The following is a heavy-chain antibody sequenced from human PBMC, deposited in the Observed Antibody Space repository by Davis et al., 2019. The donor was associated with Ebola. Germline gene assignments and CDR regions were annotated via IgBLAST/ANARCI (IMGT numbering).Heavy chain of an antibody. V-gene: IGHV3-23*01. CDR1: GFTFSNFA. D-gene: IGHD2/OR15-2a*01. CDR3: AKHEGWELHEYYLDY. CDR2: ICGSCGNT. Sequence: PGGSLRLSCAASGFTFSNFAMSWVRQAQGKGLEWVSSICGSCGNTYYADSVKGRFTISRDNSKNTLYLQMSSLRADDTAIYFCAKHEGWELHEYYLDYWGQGTLVTVSS. J-gene: IGHJ4*02.